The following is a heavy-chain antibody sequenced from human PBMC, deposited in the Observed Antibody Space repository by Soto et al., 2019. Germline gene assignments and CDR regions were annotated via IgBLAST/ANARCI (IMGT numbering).Heavy chain of an antibody. J-gene: IGHJ3*02. V-gene: IGHV3-33*01. D-gene: IGHD4-17*01. CDR3: ARDLSGDYGALDT. CDR1: GFTFSSYG. CDR2: IWYDGSNK. Sequence: QVQLVESGGVVVQPGRSLRLSCAPSGFTFSSYGMHWARQAPGKGLEWVAVIWYDGSNKVYADSVKGRFTISRDNSKNTLYLQMNSLRAEDTAVYYCARDLSGDYGALDTSGQGTMVTVSS.